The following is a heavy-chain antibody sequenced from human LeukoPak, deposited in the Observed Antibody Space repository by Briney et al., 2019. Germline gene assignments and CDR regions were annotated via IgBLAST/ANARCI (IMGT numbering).Heavy chain of an antibody. CDR2: ISGSGGST. CDR1: GFTFNSYA. Sequence: PGGSLRLSCAASGFTFNSYAMSWVRQAPGKGLEWVSAISGSGGSTYYADSVKGRFTISRDNSKNTLYLQMNSLRAEDTAVYYCAKFIAAPFYFDYWGQGTLVTVSS. V-gene: IGHV3-23*01. J-gene: IGHJ4*02. D-gene: IGHD6-13*01. CDR3: AKFIAAPFYFDY.